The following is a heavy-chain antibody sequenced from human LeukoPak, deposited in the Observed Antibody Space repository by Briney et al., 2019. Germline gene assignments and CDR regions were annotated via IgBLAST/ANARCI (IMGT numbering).Heavy chain of an antibody. CDR1: GFTFSSYS. CDR3: ARGLSGYPRDAFDI. CDR2: ISSSSSYI. V-gene: IGHV3-21*01. J-gene: IGHJ3*02. Sequence: PGGSLRLSCAASGFTFSSYSMNWVRQAPGKGLEWVSSISSSSSYIYYADSVKGRFTISRDNAKNSLHLQMNSLRAEDTAVYYCARGLSGYPRDAFDIWGQGTMVTVSS. D-gene: IGHD5-12*01.